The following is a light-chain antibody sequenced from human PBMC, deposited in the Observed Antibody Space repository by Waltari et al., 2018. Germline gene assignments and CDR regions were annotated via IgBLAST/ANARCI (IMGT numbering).Light chain of an antibody. Sequence: SYVLTQPPSVSVAPGETASITCGGNNIESKSVHWYRQRPGQAPVVVISYDNDRAAGIPELFAGSNTGNTATLTISRVEAGDEADYYCQVWDANADPGVFGTGTEVTVL. J-gene: IGLJ1*01. CDR1: NIESKS. V-gene: IGLV3-21*01. CDR3: QVWDANADPGV. CDR2: YDN.